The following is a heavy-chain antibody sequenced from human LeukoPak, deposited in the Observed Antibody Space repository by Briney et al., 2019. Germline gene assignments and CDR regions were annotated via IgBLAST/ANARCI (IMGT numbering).Heavy chain of an antibody. CDR2: IYYSGTT. CDR3: ARHSTAGHSYGLFDY. Sequence: SETLSLTCTVSGGSISSYYWSWIRQPPGKGLEWSGYIYYSGTTNYNPSLKSRVTILVDTSKNQFSLKLSSVTAADTAVYYCARHSTAGHSYGLFDYWGQGTLVTVYS. D-gene: IGHD5-18*01. CDR1: GGSISSYY. V-gene: IGHV4-59*08. J-gene: IGHJ4*02.